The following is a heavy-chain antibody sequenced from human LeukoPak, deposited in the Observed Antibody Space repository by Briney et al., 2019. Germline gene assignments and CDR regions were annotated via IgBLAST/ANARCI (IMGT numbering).Heavy chain of an antibody. Sequence: SGTLSLTCAVSGGSISSSNWWSWVRQPPGKGLEWIGEIYHSGSTNYSPSLKSRVSISIDTSKKKLSLRLTSVTAADSAVYYCASSFYYDSRDYWGQGTLVTVSS. D-gene: IGHD3-22*01. CDR1: GGSISSSNW. J-gene: IGHJ4*02. CDR2: IYHSGST. V-gene: IGHV4-4*02. CDR3: ASSFYYDSRDY.